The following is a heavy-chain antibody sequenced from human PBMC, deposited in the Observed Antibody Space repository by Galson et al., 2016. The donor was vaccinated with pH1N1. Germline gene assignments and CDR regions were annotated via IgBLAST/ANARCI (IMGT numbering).Heavy chain of an antibody. CDR2: IIAPSGTT. CDR1: GVIFRNFA. CDR3: ARAGENYYENSGYGKT. V-gene: IGHV1-69*05. Sequence: SVKVSCKASGVIFRNFAMSWVRQAPGQGLEWMGGIIAPSGTTNYAQKFRGRLTITTDDSTSTVYRELSSLRSADTAVYYCARAGENYYENSGYGKTWGQGTLVTVSS. J-gene: IGHJ4*02. D-gene: IGHD3-22*01.